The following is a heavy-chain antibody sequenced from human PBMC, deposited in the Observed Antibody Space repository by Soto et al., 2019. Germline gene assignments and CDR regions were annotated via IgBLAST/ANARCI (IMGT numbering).Heavy chain of an antibody. Sequence: EVHLVESGGGLVKPGGSLRLSCAVSGFTFSSCTMNWVRQAPGKGLEWVSSISPSTSHIYYADSVKGRFTISRDNAKNSLFLQMNSLSAEDTAVYYCSGCSGGACHKNYGMDVWGQGTTVTVSS. V-gene: IGHV3-21*01. J-gene: IGHJ6*02. D-gene: IGHD2-15*01. CDR3: SGCSGGACHKNYGMDV. CDR2: ISPSTSHI. CDR1: GFTFSSCT.